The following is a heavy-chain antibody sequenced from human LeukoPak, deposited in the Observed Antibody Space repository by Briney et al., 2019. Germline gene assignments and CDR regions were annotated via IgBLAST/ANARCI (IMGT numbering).Heavy chain of an antibody. Sequence: ASETLSLTCTVSGGSISSYYWSWIRQPPGKGLEWIGYIYYSGSTNYNPSLKSRVTISVDTSKNQFSLKLSSVTAADTAVYYCARAPPLIRYFDWLSDYYYYYYMDVWGKGTTVTVSS. CDR3: ARAPPLIRYFDWLSDYYYYYYMDV. CDR2: IYYSGST. CDR1: GGSISSYY. J-gene: IGHJ6*03. V-gene: IGHV4-59*01. D-gene: IGHD3-9*01.